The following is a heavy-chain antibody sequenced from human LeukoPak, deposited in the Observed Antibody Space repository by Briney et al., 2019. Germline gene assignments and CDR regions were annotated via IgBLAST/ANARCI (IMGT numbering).Heavy chain of an antibody. CDR1: GFTVSSNY. CDR2: IYSGGST. CDR3: ARQERFLESLPHGDS. J-gene: IGHJ4*02. D-gene: IGHD3-3*01. Sequence: PGGSLRLSCAASGFTVSSNYMSWVRQAPGKGLEWVSVIYSGGSTYYADSVKGRFTISRDNSKNTLYLQMNSLRAEDTAVYYCARQERFLESLPHGDSWGQGTLVTVSS. V-gene: IGHV3-53*01.